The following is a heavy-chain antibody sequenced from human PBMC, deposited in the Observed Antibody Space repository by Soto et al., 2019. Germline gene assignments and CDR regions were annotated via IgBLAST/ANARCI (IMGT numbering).Heavy chain of an antibody. CDR2: ISAYNGNT. CDR3: ARTDFLVVVPAAPDY. CDR1: GYTFTSYG. D-gene: IGHD2-2*01. J-gene: IGHJ4*02. Sequence: GASVKVSCKASGYTFTSYGISWVRQAPGQGLEWMGWISAYNGNTNYAQKLQGRVTMTTDTSTSTAYMELRSLRSDDTAVYYCARTDFLVVVPAAPDYWGQGTLVTVSS. V-gene: IGHV1-18*01.